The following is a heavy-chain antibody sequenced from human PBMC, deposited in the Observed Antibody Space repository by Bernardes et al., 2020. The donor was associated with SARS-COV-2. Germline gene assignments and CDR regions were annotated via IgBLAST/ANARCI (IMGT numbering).Heavy chain of an antibody. D-gene: IGHD5-12*01. Sequence: SETLSLTCTVSGGSISSYYWSWIRQPPGKGLEWIGYIYYSGSTNYNPSLKSRVTISVDTSKNQFSPKLSSVTAADTAVYYCAREKGLRFPYYYYYMDVWGKGTTVTVSS. CDR1: GGSISSYY. CDR3: AREKGLRFPYYYYYMDV. CDR2: IYYSGST. J-gene: IGHJ6*03. V-gene: IGHV4-59*01.